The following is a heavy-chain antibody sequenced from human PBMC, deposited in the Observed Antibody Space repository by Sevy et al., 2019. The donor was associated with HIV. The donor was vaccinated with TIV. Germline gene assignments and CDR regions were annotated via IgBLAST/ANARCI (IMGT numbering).Heavy chain of an antibody. D-gene: IGHD2-8*02. V-gene: IGHV4-4*02. CDR3: ARVRYCTGGVCYTGGSTFDI. CDR1: GGSISSSNW. CDR2: IYHSGST. J-gene: IGHJ3*02. Sequence: SETLCLTCAVSGGSISSSNWWSWVRQPPGKGLEWIGEIYHSGSTNYNPSLKSRVTISVDKSKNQFSLKLSSVTAADTAVYYCARVRYCTGGVCYTGGSTFDIWGQGTMVTVSS.